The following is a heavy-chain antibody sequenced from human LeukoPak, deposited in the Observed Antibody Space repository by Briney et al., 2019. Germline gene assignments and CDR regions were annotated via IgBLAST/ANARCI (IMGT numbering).Heavy chain of an antibody. J-gene: IGHJ4*02. CDR3: ARQDTAMAWSYYFDY. D-gene: IGHD5-18*01. Sequence: SETLSLTCTVSGGSISSSSYYWGWIRQPTGKGLEWIGSIYCSGSTYYTPSLKSRVTISVDTSKNQFSLKLSSVTAADTAVYYCARQDTAMAWSYYFDYWGQGTLVTVSS. CDR2: IYCSGST. CDR1: GGSISSSSYY. V-gene: IGHV4-39*01.